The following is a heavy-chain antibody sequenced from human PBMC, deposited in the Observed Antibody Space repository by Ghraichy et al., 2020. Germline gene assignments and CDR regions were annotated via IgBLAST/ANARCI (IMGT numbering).Heavy chain of an antibody. CDR2: ISNDGSNK. J-gene: IGHJ4*02. Sequence: LSLTCAASGFTFSSYGMHWVRQAPGKGLEWVAVISNDGSNKYYADSVKGRFTISRDNSKNTLYLQMSSLRAEDTAVYYCAKASYDSTTNYWGRFEDYWGQGTLVTVSS. CDR1: GFTFSSYG. V-gene: IGHV3-30*18. D-gene: IGHD3-22*01. CDR3: AKASYDSTTNYWGRFEDY.